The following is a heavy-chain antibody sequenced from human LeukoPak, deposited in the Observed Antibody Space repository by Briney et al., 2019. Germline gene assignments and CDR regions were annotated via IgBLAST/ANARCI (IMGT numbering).Heavy chain of an antibody. J-gene: IGHJ4*02. D-gene: IGHD6-13*01. CDR1: GYTFTGYY. CDR2: INPNSGGT. CDR3: ASEGAAAAGPFDY. V-gene: IGHV1-2*02. Sequence: ASVKVSCKASGYTFTGYYMHWVRQAPGQGLEWMGWINPNSGGTNYAQEFQGRVTMTRDTSISTAYMELSRLRSDDTAVYYCASEGAAAAGPFDYWGQGTLVTVSS.